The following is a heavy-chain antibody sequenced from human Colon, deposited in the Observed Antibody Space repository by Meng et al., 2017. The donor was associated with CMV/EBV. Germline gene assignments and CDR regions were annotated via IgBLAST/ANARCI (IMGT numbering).Heavy chain of an antibody. V-gene: IGHV3-11*04. Sequence: GESLKISCAASGFTFSDYYMSWIRQAPGKGLEWVSYISSSGSTIYYADSVKGRFTISRDNAKNSLYLQMNSLGAEDTAVYFCVREIRRSWFDPWGQGTLVTVSS. D-gene: IGHD4-17*01. CDR1: GFTFSDYY. CDR3: VREIRRSWFDP. J-gene: IGHJ5*02. CDR2: ISSSGSTI.